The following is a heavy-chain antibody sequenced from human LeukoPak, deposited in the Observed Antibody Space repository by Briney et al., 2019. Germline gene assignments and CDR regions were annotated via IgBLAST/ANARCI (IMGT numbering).Heavy chain of an antibody. D-gene: IGHD4-23*01. CDR3: ARVYGGNSGFDY. J-gene: IGHJ4*02. Sequence: ASVKVSCKASGYTFTSYDINWVRQATGQGLEWMGWMNPNSGNTGYAQKFQGRVTMTRNTSISTAYMELGSLRSEDTAVYYCARVYGGNSGFDYWGQGTLVTVSS. CDR2: MNPNSGNT. CDR1: GYTFTSYD. V-gene: IGHV1-8*01.